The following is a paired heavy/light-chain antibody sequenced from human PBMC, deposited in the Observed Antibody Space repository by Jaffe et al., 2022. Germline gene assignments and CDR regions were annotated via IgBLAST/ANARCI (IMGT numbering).Light chain of an antibody. J-gene: IGKJ3*01. CDR3: HQRSNWPPFT. CDR1: QSVSSY. V-gene: IGKV3-11*01. CDR2: DAS. Sequence: EIVLTQSPATLSLSPGERATLSCRASQSVSSYLAWYQQKPGQAPRLLIYDASNRATGIPARFSGNGSGTDFTLTISSLEPEDFAVYYCHQRSNWPPFTFGPGTKVDVK.
Heavy chain of an antibody. V-gene: IGHV3-7*01. Sequence: EVQLVESGGGLVQPGGSLRLSCAASGFTFSSYWMSWVRQAPGKGLEWVANLNQDGSEKYYVDSVKGRFTMSRDNAKKSLYLQMNSLRAEDTAVYYCACGYDLAWTWLFKHQFHYYMDVWGKGTTVTVSS. D-gene: IGHD5-12*01. J-gene: IGHJ6*03. CDR3: ACGYDLAWTWLFKHQFHYYMDV. CDR1: GFTFSSYW. CDR2: LNQDGSEK.